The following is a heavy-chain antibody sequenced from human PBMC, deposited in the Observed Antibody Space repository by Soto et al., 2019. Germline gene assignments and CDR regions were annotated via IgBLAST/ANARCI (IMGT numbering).Heavy chain of an antibody. CDR3: ARDRKVFYDSSGTPDAFDI. CDR1: GYTFTSYG. CDR2: ISAYNGNT. D-gene: IGHD3-22*01. V-gene: IGHV1-18*01. J-gene: IGHJ3*02. Sequence: ASVKVSCKASGYTFTSYGISWVRQAPGQGLEWMGWISAYNGNTNYAQKLQGRVTMTTDTSTSTAYMELRSLRSDDTAVYYCARDRKVFYDSSGTPDAFDIWGQGAMVTVSS.